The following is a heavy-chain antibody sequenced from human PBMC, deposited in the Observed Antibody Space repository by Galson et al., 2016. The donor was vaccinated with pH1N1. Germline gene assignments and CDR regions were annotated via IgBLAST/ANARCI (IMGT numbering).Heavy chain of an antibody. CDR2: ILYDGTNE. D-gene: IGHD6-13*01. CDR3: AKGASAAATLDY. V-gene: IGHV3-30*04. CDR1: GFTFTSYA. J-gene: IGHJ4*02. Sequence: SLRLSCAASGFTFTSYAMHWVRQAPGKGLEWVAVILYDGTNEYYADSVKGRFTISRDNSKNTLFLQMSRLRSQGTAVYYCAKGASAAATLDYWGRGTLLTVSS.